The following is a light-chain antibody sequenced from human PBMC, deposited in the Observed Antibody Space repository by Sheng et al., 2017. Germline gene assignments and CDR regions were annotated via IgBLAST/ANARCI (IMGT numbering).Light chain of an antibody. CDR1: NSNIGYNT. CDR3: ATWDDSVNGWV. CDR2: YND. J-gene: IGLJ3*02. Sequence: QSVLTQAPSTSGTPGQRVTISCSGSNSNIGYNTVNWYQHLPGTAPRLLIYYNDVLPSGVSDRFSGSKSATSASLAISGLQSDDEAHYYCATWDDSVNGWVFGGGTRVTVL. V-gene: IGLV1-44*01.